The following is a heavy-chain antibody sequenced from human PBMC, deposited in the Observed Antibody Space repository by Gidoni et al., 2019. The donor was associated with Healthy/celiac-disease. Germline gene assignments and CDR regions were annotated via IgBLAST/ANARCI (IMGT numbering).Heavy chain of an antibody. J-gene: IGHJ4*02. CDR1: GFTFSSYE. Sequence: EVQLVESEGGLVQPGGSLRLSCAASGFTFSSYEMNWVRQAPGKGLEWVSYISSSGSTIYYADSVKGRFTISRDNAKNSLYLQMNSLRAEDTAVYYCAVHSSGWYFYFDYWGQGTLVTVSS. D-gene: IGHD6-19*01. V-gene: IGHV3-48*03. CDR2: ISSSGSTI. CDR3: AVHSSGWYFYFDY.